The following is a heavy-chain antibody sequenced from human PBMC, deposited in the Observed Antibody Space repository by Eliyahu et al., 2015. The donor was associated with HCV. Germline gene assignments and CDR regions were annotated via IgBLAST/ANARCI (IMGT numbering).Heavy chain of an antibody. CDR1: GFIFXTYY. J-gene: IGHJ4*02. CDR2: LSTSGTYT. D-gene: IGHD1-7*01. Sequence: QVQLVESGGDLVKPGGSLXLSCSAXGFIFXTYYITWVRQAPGKGLEWVSDLSTSGTYTNYADSVKGRFTISRDNAKSSLYLQMNSLTVEDTAVYYCARVKGNRGNYLGADYWGQGTLVTVSS. CDR3: ARVKGNRGNYLGADY. V-gene: IGHV3-11*06.